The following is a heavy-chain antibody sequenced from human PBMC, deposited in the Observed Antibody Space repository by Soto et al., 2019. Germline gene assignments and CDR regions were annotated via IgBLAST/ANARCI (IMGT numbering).Heavy chain of an antibody. Sequence: QVQLVQSGAEVKMPGSSVRVSCKASGGSFSKYGISWVRQAPGQGLEWMGGIIPMFGIGNYAEKFLRRVTITADESPCTSHMELSSLRSEDTAVYFCARGYRENYFYDMDVWCQGTTVSVSS. J-gene: IGHJ6*02. CDR2: IIPMFGIG. V-gene: IGHV1-69*01. D-gene: IGHD1-26*01. CDR1: GGSFSKYG. CDR3: ARGYRENYFYDMDV.